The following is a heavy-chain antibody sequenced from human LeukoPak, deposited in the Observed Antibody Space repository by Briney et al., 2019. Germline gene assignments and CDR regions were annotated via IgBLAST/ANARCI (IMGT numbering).Heavy chain of an antibody. V-gene: IGHV4-59*01. D-gene: IGHD4-17*01. CDR1: GGSISGSY. CDR3: ARGVESYGDYGY. CDR2: MYNSGST. Sequence: PSETLSLTCTVSGGSISGSYWSWIRQPPGKGLEWIAYMYNSGSTNYNPSLKSRVTISIDTSKNQFSLKLSSLTAADTAIYYCARGVESYGDYGYWGQGILVTVSS. J-gene: IGHJ4*02.